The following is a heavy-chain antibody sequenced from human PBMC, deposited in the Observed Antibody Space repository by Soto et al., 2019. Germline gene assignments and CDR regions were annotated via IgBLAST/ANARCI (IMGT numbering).Heavy chain of an antibody. Sequence: EVQLLESGGGLVQPGGSLRLSCAASGFTFSSYAMSWVRQAPGKGLEWVSAISGSGGSTYYADSVKGRFTISRDNFRNALYLQMKSLRAEETAVYYCAKELEGVVVASYWYYWGQGALVTVSS. D-gene: IGHD2-15*01. CDR2: ISGSGGST. CDR1: GFTFSSYA. V-gene: IGHV3-23*01. J-gene: IGHJ4*02. CDR3: AKELEGVVVASYWYY.